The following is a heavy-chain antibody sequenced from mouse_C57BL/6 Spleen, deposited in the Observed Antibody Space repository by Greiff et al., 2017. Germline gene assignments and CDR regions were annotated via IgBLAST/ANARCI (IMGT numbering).Heavy chain of an antibody. Sequence: VQLQQPGAELVMPGASVKLSCKASGYTFTSYWMHWVKQRPGQGLEWIGEIDPSDSYTNYNQKFKGKSTLTVDKSSSTAYMQLSSLTSEDSAVYYGARSGYGSSFYGYFDVWGTGTTVTVSS. D-gene: IGHD1-1*01. CDR2: IDPSDSYT. J-gene: IGHJ1*03. V-gene: IGHV1-69*01. CDR3: ARSGYGSSFYGYFDV. CDR1: GYTFTSYW.